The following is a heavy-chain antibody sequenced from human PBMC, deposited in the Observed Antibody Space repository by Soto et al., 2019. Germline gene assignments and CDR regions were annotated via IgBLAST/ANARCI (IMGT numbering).Heavy chain of an antibody. D-gene: IGHD3-16*01. J-gene: IGHJ4*02. CDR3: SADLPDWGAYAFDY. Sequence: EVQLVESGGGLVEPGGSLRLSCAASGFTFNGAWMNWVRQGPGKGLEWVGRVKSKVDGETNDNAAPVTGRVTITRDDSRNMVSLQMNRLSTEDTDMYDCSADLPDWGAYAFDYWGQGALVTVSS. CDR1: GFTFNGAW. CDR2: VKSKVDGETN. V-gene: IGHV3-15*07.